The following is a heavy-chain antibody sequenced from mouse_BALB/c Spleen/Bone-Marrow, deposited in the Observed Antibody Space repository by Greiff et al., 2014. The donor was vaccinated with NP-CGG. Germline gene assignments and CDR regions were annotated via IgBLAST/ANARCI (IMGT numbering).Heavy chain of an antibody. D-gene: IGHD1-2*01. CDR2: IWADGST. CDR3: ARITTATGAMDY. V-gene: IGHV2-9*02. CDR1: GFSLTNYG. Sequence: VQVVESGPGLVAPSQSLSITCTVSGFSLTNYGVHWVRQPPGKGLEWLGVIWADGSTNYNSALMSRLSISKDNSKSQVFFKRNSLQTDDTAMYYCARITTATGAMDYWGQGTSVTVSS. J-gene: IGHJ4*01.